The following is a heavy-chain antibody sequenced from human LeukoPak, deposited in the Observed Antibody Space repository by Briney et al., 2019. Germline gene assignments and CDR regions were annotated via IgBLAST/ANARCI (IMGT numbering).Heavy chain of an antibody. J-gene: IGHJ4*02. CDR3: ARGIRGYSYGSLHFDY. CDR1: GGSISSGGYY. CDR2: IYYSGST. Sequence: TLSLTCTVSGGSISSGGYYWSWIRQHPGTGLEWIGYIYYSGSTYYNPSLKSRVTISVDTSKNQFSLKLSSVTAADTAVYYCARGIRGYSYGSLHFDYWGQGTLVTVSS. V-gene: IGHV4-31*03. D-gene: IGHD5-18*01.